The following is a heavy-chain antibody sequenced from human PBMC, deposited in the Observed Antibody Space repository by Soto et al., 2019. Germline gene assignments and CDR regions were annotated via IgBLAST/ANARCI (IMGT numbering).Heavy chain of an antibody. Sequence: ASVKVSCKASGGTFSSYAISWVRQAPGQGLEWMGGIIPIFGTANYAQKFQGRVTITADESTSTAYMELSSLRSEDTAVYYCARIYCSGGSCYRRGGNSFDPWGQGTLVTVSS. CDR3: ARIYCSGGSCYRRGGNSFDP. CDR1: GGTFSSYA. J-gene: IGHJ5*02. V-gene: IGHV1-69*13. D-gene: IGHD2-15*01. CDR2: IIPIFGTA.